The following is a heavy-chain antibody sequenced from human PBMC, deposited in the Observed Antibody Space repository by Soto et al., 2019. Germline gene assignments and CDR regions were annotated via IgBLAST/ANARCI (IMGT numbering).Heavy chain of an antibody. J-gene: IGHJ6*02. CDR3: ARDMTTMVRGALYGMDV. CDR2: IYSGGST. V-gene: IGHV3-66*01. D-gene: IGHD3-10*01. CDR1: GFTVSSNY. Sequence: EVQLVESGGGLVQPGGSLRLSCAASGFTVSSNYMSWVRQAPGKGLEWVSVIYSGGSTYYADSVKGRFTISRDNSKNTLYLQMNSLRAEDTAVYYCARDMTTMVRGALYGMDVWGQGTTVTVSS.